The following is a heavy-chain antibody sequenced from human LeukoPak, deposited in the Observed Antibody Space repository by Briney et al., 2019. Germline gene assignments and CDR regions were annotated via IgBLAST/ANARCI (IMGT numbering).Heavy chain of an antibody. CDR2: IYHSGST. CDR1: GYSISSGYY. V-gene: IGHV4-38-2*02. D-gene: IGHD5-24*01. Sequence: TSETLSLTCTVSGYSISSGYYWGWIRQPPGKGLEWIGSIYHSGSTYYNPSLKSRVTISVDTSKNQFSLKLSSVTAADTAVYYCARRDGYNFFDYWGQGTLVTVSS. CDR3: ARRDGYNFFDY. J-gene: IGHJ4*02.